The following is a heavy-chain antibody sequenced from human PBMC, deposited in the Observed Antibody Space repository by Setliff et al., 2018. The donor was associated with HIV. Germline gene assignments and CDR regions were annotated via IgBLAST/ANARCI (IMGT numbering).Heavy chain of an antibody. CDR2: FYYRGTT. V-gene: IGHV4-31*03. CDR1: GGSISGNYY. CDR3: ARGNIDYWTGYYSRSGYFYYMDV. D-gene: IGHD3-3*01. J-gene: IGHJ6*03. Sequence: LSLTCTVTGGSISGNYYWTWIRQHPGKGLEWIGYFYYRGTTYYTPSLKSRVTISVDSSKNQFSLKLTSVTAADTAVYYCARGNIDYWTGYYSRSGYFYYMDVWGRGTTVTVSS.